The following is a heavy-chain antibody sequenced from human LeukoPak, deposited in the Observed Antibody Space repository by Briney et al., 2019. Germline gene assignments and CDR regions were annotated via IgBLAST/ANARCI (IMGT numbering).Heavy chain of an antibody. J-gene: IGHJ4*02. CDR1: GYTSTSYD. D-gene: IGHD3-22*01. V-gene: IGHV1-8*01. Sequence: ASVKVSCKASGYTSTSYDINWVRQATGQGLEWMGWMNPNSGNTGYAQKFQGRVTMTRNTSISTAYMELSSLRSEDTAVYYCARDSKSYDSSGYTSFDYWGQGTLVTVSS. CDR2: MNPNSGNT. CDR3: ARDSKSYDSSGYTSFDY.